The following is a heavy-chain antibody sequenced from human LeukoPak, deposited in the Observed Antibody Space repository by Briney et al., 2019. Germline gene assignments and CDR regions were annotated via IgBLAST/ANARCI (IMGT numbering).Heavy chain of an antibody. CDR3: ARDIVGVGRGWFDP. Sequence: GGSLRLSCVASGFTFSTYWMHWVRQAPGKGLVWVSRINTDGSSRTYADSVKGRFTISRDNAGDTLYLQMNSLRAEDTAVYYCARDIVGVGRGWFDPWGQGTLVTVSS. J-gene: IGHJ5*02. V-gene: IGHV3-74*01. D-gene: IGHD1-26*01. CDR1: GFTFSTYW. CDR2: INTDGSSR.